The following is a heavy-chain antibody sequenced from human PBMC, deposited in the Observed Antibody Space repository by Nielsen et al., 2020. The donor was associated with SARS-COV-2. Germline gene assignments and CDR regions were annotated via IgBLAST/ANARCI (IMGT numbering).Heavy chain of an antibody. CDR1: GFTFSNCA. Sequence: GGSLRLSCAASGFTFSNCAMTWVRQAPGKGLEWVSAISGGGGSTYYADAVRSRFTISRDNSKNTVFLQMNSLRAEDTAVYYCARAVLRDWYFDLWGRGTLVTVSS. CDR2: ISGGGGST. J-gene: IGHJ2*01. D-gene: IGHD2/OR15-2a*01. CDR3: ARAVLRDWYFDL. V-gene: IGHV3-23*01.